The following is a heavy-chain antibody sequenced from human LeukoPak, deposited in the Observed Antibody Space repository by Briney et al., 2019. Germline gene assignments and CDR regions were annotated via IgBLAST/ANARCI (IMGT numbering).Heavy chain of an antibody. Sequence: SGPTLVNPTQTLTLTCTFSGFSLSTSRVGVGWIRQPPGKALEWLALVYWDDTKGYSPSLKSRLTITKDTSKNQVVLTMTNMDPADTGTYFCAHSHILSPSGGGYVDYWGQGTLVTVSS. CDR1: GFSLSTSRVG. D-gene: IGHD3-16*01. J-gene: IGHJ4*02. CDR3: AHSHILSPSGGGYVDY. CDR2: VYWDDTK. V-gene: IGHV2-5*02.